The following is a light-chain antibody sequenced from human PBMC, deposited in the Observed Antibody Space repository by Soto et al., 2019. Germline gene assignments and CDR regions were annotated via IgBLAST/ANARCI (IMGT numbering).Light chain of an antibody. CDR2: GAS. V-gene: IGKV3-15*01. CDR1: QSVSSN. CDR3: QRYNNWPPLT. Sequence: EIVMTQSPATLSVSPGERATLSCRASQSVSSNLAWYQQKPGQAPRLLIYGASTRATGIPARFSGIGSGTEFTLTISSLQSEDFAVYYCQRYNNWPPLTFGGGTKVEIK. J-gene: IGKJ4*01.